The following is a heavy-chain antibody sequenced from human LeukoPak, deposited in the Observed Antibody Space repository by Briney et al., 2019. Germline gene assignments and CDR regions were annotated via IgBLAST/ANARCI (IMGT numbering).Heavy chain of an antibody. Sequence: PSETLSLTCDDSGYSISSGYYWGWIRQPPGKGLEFIGSMYHSGSTYYNPSLKSRVTISVDTSKNQFSLKLSSVTAADTAVYYCARHGGSNHIQRTFDIWGQGTMVTVSS. CDR3: ARHGGSNHIQRTFDI. D-gene: IGHD1-26*01. V-gene: IGHV4-38-2*01. CDR2: MYHSGST. CDR1: GYSISSGYY. J-gene: IGHJ3*02.